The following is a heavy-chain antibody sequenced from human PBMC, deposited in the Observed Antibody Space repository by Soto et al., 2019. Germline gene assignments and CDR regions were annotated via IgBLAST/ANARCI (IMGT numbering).Heavy chain of an antibody. Sequence: GESLKISCMGSGYTFDNYWIGWVRQMPGKGLEWMGIIYPGDSDTRYSPSFQGQVTISADKSISTAYLQWSSLKASDTAMYYCARLGTVTTNWFDPWGQGTLVTVSS. D-gene: IGHD4-17*01. J-gene: IGHJ5*02. CDR1: GYTFDNYW. CDR2: IYPGDSDT. CDR3: ARLGTVTTNWFDP. V-gene: IGHV5-51*01.